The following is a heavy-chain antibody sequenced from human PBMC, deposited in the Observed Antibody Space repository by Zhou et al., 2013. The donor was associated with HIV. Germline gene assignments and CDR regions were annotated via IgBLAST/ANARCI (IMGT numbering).Heavy chain of an antibody. V-gene: IGHV1-2*02. D-gene: IGHD2-21*02. CDR3: ARDNGGNSLRGAFDI. CDR1: GGTFDTFA. Sequence: QVQLVQSGAEVKKPGSSVKLSCKASGGTFDTFAVAWVRRAPGQGLEWMGWINPNSGGTNYAQKFQGRVTMTRDTFISTAYMELTRLRSDDTAVYYCARDNGGNSLRGAFDIWGQGTMVSVSS. J-gene: IGHJ3*02. CDR2: INPNSGGT.